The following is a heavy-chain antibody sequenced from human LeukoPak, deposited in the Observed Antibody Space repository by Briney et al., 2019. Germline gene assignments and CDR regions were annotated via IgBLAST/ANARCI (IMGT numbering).Heavy chain of an antibody. J-gene: IGHJ4*02. CDR1: GYSISSGYY. Sequence: SETLSLTCTVSGYSISSGYYWGWIRQPPGKGLEWIGSIYHSGSTNYSPSLKSRATISVDYSRNQFSLRLSSVTAADTAVYYCARGIPGYFGTSGYYYEYWGQGTLVTVSS. D-gene: IGHD3-22*01. CDR2: IYHSGST. CDR3: ARGIPGYFGTSGYYYEY. V-gene: IGHV4-38-2*02.